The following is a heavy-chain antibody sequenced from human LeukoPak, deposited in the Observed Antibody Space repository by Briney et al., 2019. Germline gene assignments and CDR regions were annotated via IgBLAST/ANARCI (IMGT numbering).Heavy chain of an antibody. CDR2: MPYDGSNK. Sequence: QPGGSLRLSCAASGFTFSSYGMHWVRQAPGKGLEWVAVMPYDGSNKYYADSVKGRFTISRDNSKNTLYLQMNSLRAEDTAVYYCAKEPRRLLLWFGEGWFDPWGQGTLVTVSS. CDR1: GFTFSSYG. V-gene: IGHV3-30*18. D-gene: IGHD3-10*01. J-gene: IGHJ5*02. CDR3: AKEPRRLLLWFGEGWFDP.